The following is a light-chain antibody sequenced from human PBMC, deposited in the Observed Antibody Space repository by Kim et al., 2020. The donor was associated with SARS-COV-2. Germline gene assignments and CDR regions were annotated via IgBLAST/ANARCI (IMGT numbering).Light chain of an antibody. CDR2: GAS. J-gene: IGKJ2*01. CDR3: QQTYST. Sequence: DIQMTQSPSFMSAFVGDRVTITCRASQTIKTYLNRYQQKPGKAPKLLIYGASNLQSGVPSRFSGGGSGTEFTLTISSLQPEDSATYYCQQTYSTFGQETKLEI. V-gene: IGKV1-39*01. CDR1: QTIKTY.